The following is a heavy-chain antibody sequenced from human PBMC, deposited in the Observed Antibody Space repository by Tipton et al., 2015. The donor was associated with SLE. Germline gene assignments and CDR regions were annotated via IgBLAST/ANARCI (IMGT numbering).Heavy chain of an antibody. CDR3: ARGGRVATAAAFDI. CDR1: GGSIGGYY. V-gene: IGHV4-59*01. CDR2: IYYSGST. D-gene: IGHD5-18*01. J-gene: IGHJ3*02. Sequence: TLSLTCSVSGGSIGGYYWSWIRQPPGKGLEWIGYIYYSGSTKYNPSLKSRVTISVDTSKNQFSLKLSSVTAADTAVYYCARGGRVATAAAFDIWGQGTMVTVSS.